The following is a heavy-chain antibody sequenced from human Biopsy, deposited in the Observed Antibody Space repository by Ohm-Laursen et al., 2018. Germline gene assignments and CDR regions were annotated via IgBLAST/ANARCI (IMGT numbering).Heavy chain of an antibody. V-gene: IGHV3-23*01. J-gene: IGHJ6*02. CDR1: GFTFSIYA. CDR2: ITGSGGST. CDR3: TRLAYYYYYGMDV. D-gene: IGHD3-3*02. Sequence: SLRLSCAASGFTFSIYAMSWVRQAPGKGPEWVSAITGSGGSTFYADSVKGRFTISRDNAKNSLYLQMNSLRAEDTAVYYCTRLAYYYYYGMDVWGQGTTVTVSS.